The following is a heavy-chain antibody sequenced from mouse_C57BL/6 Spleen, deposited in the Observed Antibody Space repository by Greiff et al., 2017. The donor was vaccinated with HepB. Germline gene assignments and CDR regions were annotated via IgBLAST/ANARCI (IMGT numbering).Heavy chain of an antibody. CDR3: ARGSSNQYYFDY. CDR1: GYTFTSYT. V-gene: IGHV1-4*01. CDR2: INPSSGYT. J-gene: IGHJ2*01. Sequence: VQLKESGAELARPGASVKMSCKASGYTFTSYTMHWVKQRPGQGLEWIGYINPSSGYTKYNQKFKDKATLTADKSSSTAYMQLSSLTSEDSAVYYCARGSSNQYYFDYWGQGTTLTVSS. D-gene: IGHD2-5*01.